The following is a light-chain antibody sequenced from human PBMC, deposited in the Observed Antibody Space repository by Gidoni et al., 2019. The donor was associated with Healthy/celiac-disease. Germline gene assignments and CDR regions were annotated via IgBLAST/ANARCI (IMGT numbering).Light chain of an antibody. J-gene: IGLJ2*01. CDR2: RNN. Sequence: QSALTQPPSASGTPRQRVTISCSGSSSNIGSNYVYWYQQLPGTAPKLLIYRNNQRPSGVPDRFSGSKSGTSASLAISGLRSEDEADYYCAAWDDSLSVVFGGGTKLTVL. CDR1: SSNIGSNY. CDR3: AAWDDSLSVV. V-gene: IGLV1-47*01.